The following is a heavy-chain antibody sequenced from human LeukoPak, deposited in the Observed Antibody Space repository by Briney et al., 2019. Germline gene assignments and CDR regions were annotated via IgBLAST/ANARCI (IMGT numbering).Heavy chain of an antibody. V-gene: IGHV4-31*03. D-gene: IGHD4-17*01. CDR1: GGSISSGGYY. Sequence: SETLSLTCTVSGGSISSGGYYWSWIRQHPGKGLEWIGYIYYSGSTYYNPSLKSRVTISVDTSKNQFSLKLSSVTAADTAAYYCARETNYGVRRAFDIWGQGTMVTVSS. CDR2: IYYSGST. J-gene: IGHJ3*02. CDR3: ARETNYGVRRAFDI.